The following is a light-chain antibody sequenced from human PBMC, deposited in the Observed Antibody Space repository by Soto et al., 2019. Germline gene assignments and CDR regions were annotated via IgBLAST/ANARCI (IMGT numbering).Light chain of an antibody. CDR3: QQYGSSGT. Sequence: ILLTQSPGTLSLSTGEIATLSFRASQSVSNNYLAWYQQKPGQAPRLLIYGASNRATGIPDRFSGSGSGTDFTLTISRLEPEDFAVYYCQQYGSSGTFGQGTKVDIK. CDR2: GAS. J-gene: IGKJ1*01. V-gene: IGKV3-20*01. CDR1: QSVSNNY.